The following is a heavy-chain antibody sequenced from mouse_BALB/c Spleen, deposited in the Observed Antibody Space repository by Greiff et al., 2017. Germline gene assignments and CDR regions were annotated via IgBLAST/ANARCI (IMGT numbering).Heavy chain of an antibody. Sequence: EVQRVESGGGLVQPGGSRKLSCAASGFTFSSFGMHWVRQAPEKGLEWVAYISSGSSTIYYADTVKGRFTISRDNPKNTLFLQMTSLRSEDTAMYYCASSYDGYYGESAMDYWGQGTSVTVSS. V-gene: IGHV5-17*02. CDR2: ISSGSSTI. J-gene: IGHJ4*01. CDR1: GFTFSSFG. CDR3: ASSYDGYYGESAMDY. D-gene: IGHD2-3*01.